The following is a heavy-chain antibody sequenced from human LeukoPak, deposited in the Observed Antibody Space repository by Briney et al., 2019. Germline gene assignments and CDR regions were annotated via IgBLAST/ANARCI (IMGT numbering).Heavy chain of an antibody. CDR3: AKDRIYYDSSGLTHDY. CDR1: GFTFNRYA. V-gene: IGHV3-23*01. D-gene: IGHD3-22*01. J-gene: IGHJ4*02. CDR2: IRGSGGST. Sequence: SGGPLRFSCEASGFTFNRYAMLGVPKAPAKALVGVSAIRGSGGSTYYADSVKGRFTISRDNSKNTLYLQMNSLRAEDTAVYYCAKDRIYYDSSGLTHDYWGQGTLVTVSS.